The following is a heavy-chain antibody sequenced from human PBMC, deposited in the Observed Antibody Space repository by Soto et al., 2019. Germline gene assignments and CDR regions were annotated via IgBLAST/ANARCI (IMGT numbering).Heavy chain of an antibody. CDR1: GGSISSGGYY. D-gene: IGHD2-8*01. J-gene: IGHJ6*02. CDR3: ARDSCTNGVCHYYGMDV. Sequence: SETLSLTCTVSGGSISSGGYYWSWIRQHPGKGLEWIGYIYYSGSTYYNPSLKSRVTISVDTSKNQFSLKLSSVTAADTAVYYFARDSCTNGVCHYYGMDVWGQGTTVTVSS. V-gene: IGHV4-31*03. CDR2: IYYSGST.